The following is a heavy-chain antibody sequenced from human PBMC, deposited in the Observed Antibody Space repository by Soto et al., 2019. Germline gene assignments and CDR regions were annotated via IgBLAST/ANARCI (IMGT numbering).Heavy chain of an antibody. J-gene: IGHJ6*02. CDR2: IIPIFGTA. CDR3: ARGIAAAGTLDYYGMDV. V-gene: IGHV1-69*06. D-gene: IGHD6-13*01. Sequence: QVQLVESGGGVVQPGRSLRLSCAASGFTFSSYAISWVRQAPGQGLEWMGGIIPIFGTANYAQKFQGRVTITADKSTSTAYMELSSLRSEDTAVYYCARGIAAAGTLDYYGMDVWGQGTTVTVSS. CDR1: GFTFSSYA.